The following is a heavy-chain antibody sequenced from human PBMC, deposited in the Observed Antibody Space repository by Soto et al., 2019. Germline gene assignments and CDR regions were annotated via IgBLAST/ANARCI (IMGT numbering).Heavy chain of an antibody. CDR2: ISGSGDST. Sequence: SLRLSCAASGFTFSSYAMNWVRQAPGKGLEWVSGISGSGDSTYYADSVKGRFTVSRDNSKNTLYLQMNSLRGEDTAVFYCAKERSSGWSFDYWGQGTLVTVSS. CDR1: GFTFSSYA. D-gene: IGHD6-19*01. J-gene: IGHJ4*02. CDR3: AKERSSGWSFDY. V-gene: IGHV3-23*01.